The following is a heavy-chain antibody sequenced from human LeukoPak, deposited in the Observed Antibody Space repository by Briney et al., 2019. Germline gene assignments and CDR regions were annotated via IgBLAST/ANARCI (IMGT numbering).Heavy chain of an antibody. CDR3: TTDSFAPDPFESEGDY. Sequence: GGSLRLSCAASGFTFSSYSMNWVRQAPGKGLEWVSSISSSSSYIYYADSVKGRFTISRDNAKNPLYLQMNSLKTEDTAVYYCTTDSFAPDPFESEGDYWGQGTLVTVSS. V-gene: IGHV3-21*03. D-gene: IGHD3-16*01. CDR2: ISSSSSYI. J-gene: IGHJ4*02. CDR1: GFTFSSYS.